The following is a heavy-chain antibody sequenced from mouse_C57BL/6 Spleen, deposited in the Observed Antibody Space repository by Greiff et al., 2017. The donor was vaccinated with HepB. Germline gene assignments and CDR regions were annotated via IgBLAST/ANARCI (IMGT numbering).Heavy chain of an antibody. D-gene: IGHD1-1*01. V-gene: IGHV1-18*01. CDR2: INPNNGGT. CDR1: GYTFTDYN. Sequence: EVQLQQSGPELVKPGASVKIPCKASGYTFTDYNMDWVKQSHGKSLEWIGDINPNNGGTIYNQKFKGKATLTVDKSSSTAYMELRSLTSEDTAVYYCARRDYSTVFAYWGQGTLVTVSA. J-gene: IGHJ3*01. CDR3: ARRDYSTVFAY.